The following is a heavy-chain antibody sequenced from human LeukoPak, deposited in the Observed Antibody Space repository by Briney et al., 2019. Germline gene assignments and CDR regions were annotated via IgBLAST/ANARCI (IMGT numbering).Heavy chain of an antibody. J-gene: IGHJ5*02. CDR1: GGSISSYY. D-gene: IGHD3-10*01. V-gene: IGHV4-59*01. CDR3: ARERVRGVTRWFDP. Sequence: SETLSLTCTVSGGSISSYYWSWLRQPPGKGLEWIGYIYYSGSTNYNPSLKSRVTISVDTSKNQFSLKLSSVTAADTAVYYCARERVRGVTRWFDPWGQGTLVTVSS. CDR2: IYYSGST.